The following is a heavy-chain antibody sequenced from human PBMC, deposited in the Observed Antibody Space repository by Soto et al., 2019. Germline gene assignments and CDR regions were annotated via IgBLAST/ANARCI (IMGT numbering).Heavy chain of an antibody. J-gene: IGHJ6*02. CDR2: INHSGST. CDR3: ARGRILYLGVYYYYGMDV. CDR1: GGSFSGYY. V-gene: IGHV4-34*01. Sequence: SETLSLTCAVYGGSFSGYYWSWIRQPPGKGLEWIGEINHSGSTNYNPSLKSRVTISVDTSKNQFSLKLSSVTAADTAVYYCARGRILYLGVYYYYGMDVWGQGTTVTVSS. D-gene: IGHD2-8*01.